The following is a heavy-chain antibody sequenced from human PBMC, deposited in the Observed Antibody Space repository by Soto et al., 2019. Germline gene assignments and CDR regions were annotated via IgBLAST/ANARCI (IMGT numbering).Heavy chain of an antibody. CDR3: AKDRSWSEDGDYDDMDV. Sequence: GGSLRLSCAASGFTFSSYAMSWVRQAPGKGLEWVSAISGSGGSTYYADSVKGRFTISRDNSKNTLYLQMNSLRAEDTAVYYCAKDRSWSEDGDYDDMDVWGKGTTVTVSS. D-gene: IGHD4-17*01. J-gene: IGHJ6*03. V-gene: IGHV3-23*01. CDR2: ISGSGGST. CDR1: GFTFSSYA.